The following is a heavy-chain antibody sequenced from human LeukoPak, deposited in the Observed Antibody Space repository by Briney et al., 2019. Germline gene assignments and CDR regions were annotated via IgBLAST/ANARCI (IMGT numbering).Heavy chain of an antibody. V-gene: IGHV3-23*01. CDR3: AKQLGYCSDGSCYFPY. J-gene: IGHJ4*02. D-gene: IGHD2-15*01. CDR1: GFNFDEYA. CDR2: ISNNGGYT. Sequence: GGSLRLSCVGSGFNFDEYAMHWVRQPPGKGLEWVSAISNNGGYTYYADSVQGRFTISRDNSKSTLCLQMNSLRAEDTAVYYCAKQLGYCSDGSCYFPYWGQGTLVTVSS.